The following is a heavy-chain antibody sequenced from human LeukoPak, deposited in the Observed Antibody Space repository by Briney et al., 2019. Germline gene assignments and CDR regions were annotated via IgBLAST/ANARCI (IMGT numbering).Heavy chain of an antibody. Sequence: SETLSLTCAVYGGSFSGFYWSWIRQPPGKGLEWIGEINHSGSANYNPSLKSRVTLSIDTSKNQFSLILSSVTAADTAVYYCARSAGYSSAWGQGNRVTVSS. J-gene: IGHJ5*02. CDR2: INHSGSA. D-gene: IGHD6-19*01. V-gene: IGHV4-34*01. CDR1: GGSFSGFY. CDR3: ARSAGYSSA.